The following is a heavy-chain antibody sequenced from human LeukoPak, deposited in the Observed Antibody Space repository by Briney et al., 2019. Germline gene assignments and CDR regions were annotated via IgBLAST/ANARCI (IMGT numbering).Heavy chain of an antibody. J-gene: IGHJ4*02. CDR1: GYTFTSYY. V-gene: IGHV1-46*01. CDR2: INPSGGST. D-gene: IGHD6-19*01. Sequence: ASVKVSCRASGYTFTSYYMHWVRQAPGQGLEWMGIINPSGGSTSYAQKFQGRVTMTRDTSTSTVYMELSSLRSEDTAVYYCARKIAVAGYFDYWGQGTLVTVSS. CDR3: ARKIAVAGYFDY.